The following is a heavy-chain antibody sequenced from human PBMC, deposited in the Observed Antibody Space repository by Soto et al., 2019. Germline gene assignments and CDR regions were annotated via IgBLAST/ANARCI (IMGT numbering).Heavy chain of an antibody. CDR2: VSHTGAT. V-gene: IGHV4-61*01. J-gene: IGHJ4*02. CDR3: AREFSSAHITYYDF. Sequence: QVQLQESGPGLVKPSETLSLTCTVSGGSISLERFYWTWIRQPPGKGLEWIGYVSHTGATNYNPSLQSRVDISVDTSRTQFSPKLRSLTAADTAVYFCAREFSSAHITYYDFWGQGTLVSVSA. CDR1: GGSISLERFY.